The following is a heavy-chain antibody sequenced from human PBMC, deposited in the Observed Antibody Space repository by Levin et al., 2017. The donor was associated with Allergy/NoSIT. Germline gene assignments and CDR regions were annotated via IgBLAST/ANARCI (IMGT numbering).Heavy chain of an antibody. Sequence: SCEASGFIFEDYVMHWVRQAPGKGLEWVEGISWSSYSLGYADSVKGRFTISRDNAKNSLYLQMYSLRFEDTALYLCSKDIFRGCRLGSKFEVHGLDGWGHATAVTV. J-gene: IGHJ6*02. D-gene: IGHD1-1*01. V-gene: IGHV3-9*01. CDR1: GFIFEDYV. CDR2: ISWSSYSL. CDR3: SKDIFRGCRLGSKFEVHGLDG.